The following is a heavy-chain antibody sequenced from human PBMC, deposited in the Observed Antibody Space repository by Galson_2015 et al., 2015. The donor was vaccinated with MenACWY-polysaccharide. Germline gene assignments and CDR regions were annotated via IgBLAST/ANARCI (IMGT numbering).Heavy chain of an antibody. V-gene: IGHV1-46*01. D-gene: IGHD3/OR15-3a*01. J-gene: IGHJ4*01. Sequence: SVKVSCKASGYTFTNYYIHWVRQAPGQGLEWLGFINPSGGSTSYAQKFQGRVTMTRDTSTGTVYVDLSSLRSEDTAVYYCARNGPPGLDFWGPGPLVPVSS. CDR3: ARNGPPGLDF. CDR1: GYTFTNYY. CDR2: INPSGGST.